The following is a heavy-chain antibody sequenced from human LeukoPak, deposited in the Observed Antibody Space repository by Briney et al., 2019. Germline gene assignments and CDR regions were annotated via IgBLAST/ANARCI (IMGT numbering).Heavy chain of an antibody. CDR3: XXXXXXYXXXFAGCSAVDY. V-gene: IGHV5-51*01. CDR1: GYSFSNYW. Sequence: GESLKISCQGSGYSFSNYWIGWVRQMPGKGLEYMGIIYPGDSETKYSPSFQGQVTISADKSISTAYLQWSSLKAWDTAIYYCXXXXXXYXXXFAGCSAVDYWGQGTLVTVSS. CDR2: IYPGDSET. J-gene: IGHJ4*02. D-gene: IGHD2-2*01.